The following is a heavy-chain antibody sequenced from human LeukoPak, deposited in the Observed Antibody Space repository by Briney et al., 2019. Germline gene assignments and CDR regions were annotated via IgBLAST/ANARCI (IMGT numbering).Heavy chain of an antibody. Sequence: SETLSFTCTVSGGSVSSGSHYWSWIRQPPGKGLEWIGYIYNSGSTNYNPSLKSRITMSVDTSKNQFSLKLSSVTAADTAVYYCARDDSGRSSGYFEFYHGMDVWGQGTTVTVSS. J-gene: IGHJ6*02. V-gene: IGHV4-61*01. CDR2: IYNSGST. D-gene: IGHD6-19*01. CDR1: GGSVSSGSHY. CDR3: ARDDSGRSSGYFEFYHGMDV.